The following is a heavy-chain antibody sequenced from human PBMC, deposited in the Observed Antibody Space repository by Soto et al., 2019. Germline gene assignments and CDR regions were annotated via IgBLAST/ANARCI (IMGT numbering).Heavy chain of an antibody. CDR1: GGSISSGSYY. D-gene: IGHD3-22*01. CDR2: ISYSGST. V-gene: IGHV4-31*03. Sequence: PSETLSLTCTVSGGSISSGSYYWSWSRQRPGQGLEWIGYISYSGSTYYNPSLKSRLTISADTSKNQFALKLSSVTAADTAVYYCARVKIINLIVMALESWGQGTLVTAPQ. J-gene: IGHJ5*02. CDR3: ARVKIINLIVMALES.